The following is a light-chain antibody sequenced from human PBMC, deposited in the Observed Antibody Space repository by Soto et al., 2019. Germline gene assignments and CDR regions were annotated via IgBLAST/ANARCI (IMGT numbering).Light chain of an antibody. V-gene: IGLV1-40*01. CDR1: SSNIGAGYD. J-gene: IGLJ3*02. Sequence: VLTQPPSVSGAPGQRVTISCTGSSSNIGAGYDVHWYQQLPGTAPKLLIYGNSNRPSGVPDRFSGSKSGTSASLAITGLQAEDEADYYCQSYDSTLSGSGFGGGTKLTVL. CDR2: GNS. CDR3: QSYDSTLSGSG.